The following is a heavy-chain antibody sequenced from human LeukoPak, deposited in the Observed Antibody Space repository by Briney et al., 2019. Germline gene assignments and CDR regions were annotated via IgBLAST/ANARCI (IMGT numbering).Heavy chain of an antibody. Sequence: ASVKVSCKASGYTFTSYGISWVRQAPGQGLEWMGWISAYNGNTNYAQKLQGRVTMTTDTSTSTAYMELRSLRSDDTAVYYCAREEGSFSSVGSFPSVYYGMDVWGQGTTVTVSS. V-gene: IGHV1-18*01. CDR2: ISAYNGNT. CDR3: AREEGSFSSVGSFPSVYYGMDV. CDR1: GYTFTSYG. J-gene: IGHJ6*02. D-gene: IGHD3-10*01.